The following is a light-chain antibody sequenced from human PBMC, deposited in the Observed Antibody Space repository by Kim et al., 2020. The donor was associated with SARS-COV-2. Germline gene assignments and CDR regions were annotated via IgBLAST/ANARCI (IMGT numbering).Light chain of an antibody. CDR2: GAS. V-gene: IGKV3-20*01. CDR1: QSVSSSY. CDR3: QQYGSSPYT. Sequence: EIVLTQSPGTLSLSPGERATLSCRASQSVSSSYLAWYQQKPGQAPRLLINGASSRATGIPERFSGSGSGTDFTLTISRLEPEDFAVYYCQQYGSSPYTFGQGTKLEI. J-gene: IGKJ2*01.